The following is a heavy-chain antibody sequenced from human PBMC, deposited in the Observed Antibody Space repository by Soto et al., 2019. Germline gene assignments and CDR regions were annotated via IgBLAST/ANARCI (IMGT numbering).Heavy chain of an antibody. CDR3: ARESDTTLFTLDY. V-gene: IGHV4-34*01. CDR2: INHSGST. J-gene: IGHJ4*02. D-gene: IGHD5-18*01. CDR1: GGSFGGYY. Sequence: SETLSLTCAVYGGSFGGYYWSWIRQPPGKGLEWIGEINHSGSTNYNPSLKSRVTISVDTSKNQFSLKLSSVTAADTAVYYCARESDTTLFTLDYWSQGTLVTVSS.